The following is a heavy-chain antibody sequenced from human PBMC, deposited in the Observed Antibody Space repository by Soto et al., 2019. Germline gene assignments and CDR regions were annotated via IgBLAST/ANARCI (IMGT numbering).Heavy chain of an antibody. J-gene: IGHJ6*02. V-gene: IGHV3-30-3*01. CDR2: ISFDGSNE. CDR1: GFTFSVYA. Sequence: GGSLRLSCAASGFTFSVYAMHWVRLAPGKGLEWVAIISFDGSNEHYADSVQGRFTISKDNSDNTLYLQMNSLRADDTAVYYCSRPAATGIFHSGMDVWGQGTTVTVSS. D-gene: IGHD3-10*01. CDR3: SRPAATGIFHSGMDV.